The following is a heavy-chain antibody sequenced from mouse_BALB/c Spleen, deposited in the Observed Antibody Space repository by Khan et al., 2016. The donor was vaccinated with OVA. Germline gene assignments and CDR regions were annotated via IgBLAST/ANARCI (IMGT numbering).Heavy chain of an antibody. D-gene: IGHD1-1*01. J-gene: IGHJ1*01. CDR2: IAPANGNI. Sequence: EVQLQQSGAELVKPGASVRLSCTASGFNIKDTYIHWMKQRPEQGLEWIGRIAPANGNIKYGPTFQDKATITSTTSSNTSSLQISSLPPEETAGFSCAQPSYYPRYFEGWGAGTTVTVSS. CDR1: GFNIKDTY. V-gene: IGHV14-3*02. CDR3: AQPSYYPRYFEG.